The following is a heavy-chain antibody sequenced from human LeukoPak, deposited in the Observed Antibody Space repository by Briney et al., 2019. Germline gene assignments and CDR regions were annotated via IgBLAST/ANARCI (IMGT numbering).Heavy chain of an antibody. V-gene: IGHV3-48*01. CDR3: ARDTLRSFDY. D-gene: IGHD2/OR15-2a*01. CDR2: ISSSSSGI. J-gene: IGHJ4*02. Sequence: GGSLRLSSAASGFAFSTYSMNWVRLAPGRGLEWVAYISSSSSGIHYSYYADSVKDRFTISRDNAKNSLYMQMNSLRAEDTAVYYCARDTLRSFDYWGQGTLVTVSS. CDR1: GFAFSTYS.